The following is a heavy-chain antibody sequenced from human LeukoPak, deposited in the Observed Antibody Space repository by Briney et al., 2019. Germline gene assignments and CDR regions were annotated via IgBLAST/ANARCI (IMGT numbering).Heavy chain of an antibody. J-gene: IGHJ3*02. CDR3: ARTQVGASPFDAFDI. D-gene: IGHD1-26*01. Sequence: GGSLRLSCAASGFTFSSYEMNWVRQAPGKGLEWVSHISSSGSTIYYADSVKGRFTISRDNAKNSLYLQMNSLRAEDTAVYYCARTQVGASPFDAFDIWGQGTMVTVSS. V-gene: IGHV3-48*03. CDR2: ISSSGSTI. CDR1: GFTFSSYE.